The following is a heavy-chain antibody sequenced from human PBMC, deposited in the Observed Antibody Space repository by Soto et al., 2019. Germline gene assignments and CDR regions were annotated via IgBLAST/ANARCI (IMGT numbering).Heavy chain of an antibody. Sequence: ASVKVSCKASGYTFTSYAMHWVRQAPGQRLEWMGWINAGNGNTKYSQKFQGRVTITRDTSASTAYMELSSLRSEDTAVYYCARDRVGYGSSWYIDYWGKGTLVTVPS. V-gene: IGHV1-3*01. J-gene: IGHJ4*02. CDR1: GYTFTSYA. CDR2: INAGNGNT. D-gene: IGHD6-13*01. CDR3: ARDRVGYGSSWYIDY.